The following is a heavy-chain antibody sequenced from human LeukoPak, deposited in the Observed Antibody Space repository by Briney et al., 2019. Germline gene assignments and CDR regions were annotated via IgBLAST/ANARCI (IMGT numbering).Heavy chain of an antibody. J-gene: IGHJ4*02. CDR2: ISSSGGGT. Sequence: GGSLRLSCAASGFSFSSSPMSWVRQAPGKGLEWVSGISSSGGGTPYADSVKGRFTSSRDNSKNTLYLQMNSLRAEDTAVYYCAKKNSGLHPFDFWGQGTLVIVSS. CDR1: GFSFSSSP. V-gene: IGHV3-23*01. D-gene: IGHD4-23*01. CDR3: AKKNSGLHPFDF.